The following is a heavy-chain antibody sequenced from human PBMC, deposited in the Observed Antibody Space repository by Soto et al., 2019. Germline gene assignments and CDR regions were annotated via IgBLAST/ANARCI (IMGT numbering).Heavy chain of an antibody. CDR3: ASLRFLEWLGFDP. CDR2: IYYSGST. Sequence: QLQLQESGPGLVKPSETLSLTCTVSGGSISSSSYYWGWIRQPPGKGLEWIGSIYYSGSTYYNPSLKRRVTISVDTSKNQFSLKLSSVTAADTAVYYCASLRFLEWLGFDPWGQGTLVTVSS. CDR1: GGSISSSSYY. V-gene: IGHV4-39*01. J-gene: IGHJ5*02. D-gene: IGHD3-3*01.